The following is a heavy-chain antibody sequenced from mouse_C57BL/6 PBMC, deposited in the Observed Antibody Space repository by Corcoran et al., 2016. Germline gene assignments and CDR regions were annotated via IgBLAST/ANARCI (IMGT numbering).Heavy chain of an antibody. CDR3: ARYYYGSSFYLDY. D-gene: IGHD1-1*01. V-gene: IGHV1-9*01. J-gene: IGHJ2*01. Sequence: QVQLQQSGAELMKPGASVKLSCKATGYTFTGYWIEWVKQRPGHGLEWIGEILPGSGSTNYNEKFKGKATFTEDTSSNTAYMQLNSLTTEDSAIYYCARYYYGSSFYLDYGGQGTTLTVSS. CDR2: ILPGSGST. CDR1: GYTFTGYW.